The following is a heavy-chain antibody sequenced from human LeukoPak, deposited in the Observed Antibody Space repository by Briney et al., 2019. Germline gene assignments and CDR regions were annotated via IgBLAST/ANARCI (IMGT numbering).Heavy chain of an antibody. V-gene: IGHV4-39*01. D-gene: IGHD1-26*01. Sequence: PSKTLSLTCTVSGGSISSSGSYWGWIRQPPGKGLEWIGNIYYSGSTYYNPSLKSRVTISVDTSKNQFSLKLTSVTAADTAVFYCARRGSYDTFDIWGHGTMVTVSS. J-gene: IGHJ3*02. CDR2: IYYSGST. CDR3: ARRGSYDTFDI. CDR1: GGSISSSGSY.